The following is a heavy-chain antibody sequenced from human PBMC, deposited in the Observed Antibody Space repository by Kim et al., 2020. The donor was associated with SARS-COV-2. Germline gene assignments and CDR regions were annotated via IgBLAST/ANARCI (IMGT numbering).Heavy chain of an antibody. J-gene: IGHJ3*02. CDR2: MNPSTGDT. Sequence: ASVKVSCKASGYTFIGYLMYWVRQAPGQGLEWMGRMNPSTGDTKYAEKFQGRVTMTRDTSISAAYMELSSLISGDTAIYYCARGGSPQYSVDFEIWGQGTLVIVSS. CDR3: ARGGSPQYSVDFEI. D-gene: IGHD5-12*01. V-gene: IGHV1-2*06. CDR1: GYTFIGYL.